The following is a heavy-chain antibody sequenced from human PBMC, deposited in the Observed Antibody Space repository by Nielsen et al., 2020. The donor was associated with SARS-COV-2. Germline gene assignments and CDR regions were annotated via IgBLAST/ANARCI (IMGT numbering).Heavy chain of an antibody. Sequence: ASVKVSCKASGYTFTSYGISWVRQAPGQGLEWMGWISAYNGNTNYAQKLQGRVTITADKSTSTAYMELSSLRSEDTAVYYCARGVQLRAQFNYWGQGTLVTVSS. D-gene: IGHD1-26*01. J-gene: IGHJ4*02. V-gene: IGHV1-18*04. CDR2: ISAYNGNT. CDR1: GYTFTSYG. CDR3: ARGVQLRAQFNY.